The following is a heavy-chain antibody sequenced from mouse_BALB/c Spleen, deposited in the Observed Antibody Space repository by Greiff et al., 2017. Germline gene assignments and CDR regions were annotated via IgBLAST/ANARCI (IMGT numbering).Heavy chain of an antibody. CDR2: ISSGSSTI. Sequence: EVHLVESGGGLVQPGGSRKLSCAASGFTFSSFGMHWVRQAPEKGLEWVAYISSGSSTIYYADTVKGRFTISRDNPKNTLFLQMTSLRSEDTAMYYCARDFYSFAYWGQGTLVTVSA. CDR3: ARDFYSFAY. J-gene: IGHJ3*01. CDR1: GFTFSSFG. V-gene: IGHV5-17*02. D-gene: IGHD2-1*01.